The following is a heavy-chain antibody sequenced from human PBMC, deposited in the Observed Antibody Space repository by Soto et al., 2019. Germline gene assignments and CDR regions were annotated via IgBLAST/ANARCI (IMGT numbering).Heavy chain of an antibody. J-gene: IGHJ4*02. Sequence: PGGSLRLSCAASGFSFISYALNWVRQAPGKGLEWVSTISGRGGRAYYADSVKGRFTISRDNSKNALYLQLDSLRAEDTAVYYCAKDRSQGAVAGTSDFDYWGQGTLVTVSS. V-gene: IGHV3-23*01. D-gene: IGHD6-19*01. CDR1: GFSFISYA. CDR3: AKDRSQGAVAGTSDFDY. CDR2: ISGRGGRA.